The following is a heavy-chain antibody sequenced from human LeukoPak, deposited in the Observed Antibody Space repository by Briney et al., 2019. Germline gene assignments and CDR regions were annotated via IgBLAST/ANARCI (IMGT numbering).Heavy chain of an antibody. CDR2: ISWNGNSI. D-gene: IGHD4-17*01. J-gene: IGHJ4*02. V-gene: IGHV3-9*01. Sequence: GRSLRLSCAASGFSFDDYAMHWVRQAPGKGLEWVSAISWNGNSIVYADSVKGRFTIARDNAKNSLYLQMNSLRAEDTALYYCAKGSYGDYVVGYFDYWGQGTLVTVSS. CDR1: GFSFDDYA. CDR3: AKGSYGDYVVGYFDY.